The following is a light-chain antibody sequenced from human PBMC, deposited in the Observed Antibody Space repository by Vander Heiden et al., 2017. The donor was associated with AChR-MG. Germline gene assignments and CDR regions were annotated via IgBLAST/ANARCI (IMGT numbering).Light chain of an antibody. J-gene: IGLJ2*01. CDR1: SLRSYY. CDR3: NSRDSSGNHPHVV. Sequence: SSELTQDPAVSVALGQTVRITCQGDSLRSYYASWYQQKPGQAPVLVIFGENNRPSGIPDRFSGSSSGNTASLTITGAQAEDEADYYCNSRDSSGNHPHVVFGGGTKLTVL. V-gene: IGLV3-19*01. CDR2: GEN.